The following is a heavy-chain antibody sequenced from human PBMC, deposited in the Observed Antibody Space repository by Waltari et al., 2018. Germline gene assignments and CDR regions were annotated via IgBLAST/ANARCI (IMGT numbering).Heavy chain of an antibody. Sequence: EVQLVQSGAEVKKPGESLRISCKASGYSFTSNWISWVRQMPGKGLEWMGMSYPRDSYTNYSPSFQGHVTFSVDKSISTAYLQWHSLRASDTAMYYCARRTDPGTYFDYWGQGALVTVSS. J-gene: IGHJ4*02. D-gene: IGHD1-1*01. V-gene: IGHV5-10-1*03. CDR1: GYSFTSNW. CDR2: SYPRDSYT. CDR3: ARRTDPGTYFDY.